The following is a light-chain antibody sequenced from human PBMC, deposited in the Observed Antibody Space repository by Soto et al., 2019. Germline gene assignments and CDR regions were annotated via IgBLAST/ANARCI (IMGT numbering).Light chain of an antibody. V-gene: IGLV1-44*01. CDR1: SSNIGINT. CDR2: SNT. CDR3: AAWDDSRNGWV. Sequence: QSMLTQPPSASGTPGQRVTISCSGSSSNIGINTVNWYQQLPGTAPKLLIYSNTQRPSGVPDRFSGSKSGTSASLAISGLQSEDEADYYCAAWDDSRNGWVFGGGTKVTVL. J-gene: IGLJ2*01.